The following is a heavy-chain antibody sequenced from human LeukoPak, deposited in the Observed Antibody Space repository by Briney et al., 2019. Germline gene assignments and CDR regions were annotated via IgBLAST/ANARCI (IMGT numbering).Heavy chain of an antibody. V-gene: IGHV1-46*01. CDR3: ARAMVRGVIRSPAGY. CDR1: GYSFTSYW. CDR2: INPSGGST. J-gene: IGHJ4*02. D-gene: IGHD3-10*01. Sequence: GESLKISGKVSGYSFTSYWIGWVRQAPGEGLEWMGIINPSGGSTSYAQKFQGRVTMTRDTSTSTVYMELSSLRSEDTAVYYCARAMVRGVIRSPAGYWGQGILVTVSS.